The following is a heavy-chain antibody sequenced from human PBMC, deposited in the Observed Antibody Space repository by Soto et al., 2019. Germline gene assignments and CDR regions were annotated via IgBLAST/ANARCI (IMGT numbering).Heavy chain of an antibody. CDR3: ARDPSTTGYYGLDV. CDR2: IYSGGVT. V-gene: IGHV3-53*01. J-gene: IGHJ6*02. CDR1: GFTVKNYQ. Sequence: GGSLRLSCAASGFTVKNYQMNWVRQAPGKGLEWVSVIYSGGVTYYPDSVKGRFTTIRDTSKNTVYLQMNSLRADDTAMYYCARDPSTTGYYGLDVWGQGTTLTVSS.